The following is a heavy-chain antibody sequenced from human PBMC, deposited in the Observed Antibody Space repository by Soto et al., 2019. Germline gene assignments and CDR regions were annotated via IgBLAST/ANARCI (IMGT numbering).Heavy chain of an antibody. CDR2: INHSGST. CDR3: ARMRLRQDAIFLRAYGMDV. V-gene: IGHV4-34*01. J-gene: IGHJ6*02. D-gene: IGHD2-21*01. CDR1: GGSFSGYY. Sequence: SETLSLTCAVYGGSFSGYYWSWIRQPPGKGLEWIGEINHSGSTNYNPSLKSRVTISVDTSKNQFSLKLSSVTAADTAVYYCARMRLRQDAIFLRAYGMDVWGQGTTVPVSS.